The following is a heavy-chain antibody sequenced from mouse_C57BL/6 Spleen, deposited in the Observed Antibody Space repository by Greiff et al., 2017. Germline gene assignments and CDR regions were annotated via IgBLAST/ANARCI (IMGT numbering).Heavy chain of an antibody. J-gene: IGHJ2*01. Sequence: QVQLKQPGAELVKPGASVKLSCKASGYTFTSYWMHWVKQRPGRGLEWIGRIYPNSGGTKYNEKFKSKATLTVDKPSSTAYMQLSSLTSEDSAVYYGAREGWYGSSYGDDYWGQGTTLTVSS. D-gene: IGHD1-1*01. CDR1: GYTFTSYW. CDR2: IYPNSGGT. CDR3: AREGWYGSSYGDDY. V-gene: IGHV1-72*01.